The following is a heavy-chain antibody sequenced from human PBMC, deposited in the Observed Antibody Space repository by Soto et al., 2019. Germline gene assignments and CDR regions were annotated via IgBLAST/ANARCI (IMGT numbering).Heavy chain of an antibody. CDR1: GGSISSYY. V-gene: IGHV4-59*12. CDR3: ARDQSPYYDFWSGYYTRTYYYYGMDV. Sequence: PSETLCLSCTVSGGSISSYYWSWIRQTPGKGLEWIGYIYYSGSTNYNPSLKSRVTISVDTSKNQFSLKLSSVTAADTAVYYCARDQSPYYDFWSGYYTRTYYYYGMDVWGQGTTVTVSS. D-gene: IGHD3-3*01. J-gene: IGHJ6*02. CDR2: IYYSGST.